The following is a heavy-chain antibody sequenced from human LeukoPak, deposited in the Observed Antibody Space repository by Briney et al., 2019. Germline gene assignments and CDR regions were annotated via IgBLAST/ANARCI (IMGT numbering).Heavy chain of an antibody. J-gene: IGHJ5*02. D-gene: IGHD6-19*01. CDR1: GDSFRSYY. Sequence: PSETLSLTCTVSGDSFRSYYWSWIRQPPGKGLVWIGYIYYSGSTNYNPSLKSRVTISVDTSKNQFSLKLNSVTAADTAVYYCARAIAVAGLAWFDPWGQGTLVTVSS. CDR3: ARAIAVAGLAWFDP. V-gene: IGHV4-59*01. CDR2: IYYSGST.